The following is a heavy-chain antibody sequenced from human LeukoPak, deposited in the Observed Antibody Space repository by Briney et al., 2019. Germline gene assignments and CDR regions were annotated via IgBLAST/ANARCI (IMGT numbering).Heavy chain of an antibody. D-gene: IGHD1-1*01. CDR1: GFTFSGSA. V-gene: IGHV3-73*01. CDR2: IRSKANSYAT. CDR3: TRSWTTDAFDI. Sequence: GGSLRLSCAASGFTFSGSAMHWVRQASGKGLEWVGCIRSKANSYATAYAASVKGRFTISRDDSKNTAYLQMSSLKTEDTAVYYCTRSWTTDAFDIWGQGTMVTVSS. J-gene: IGHJ3*02.